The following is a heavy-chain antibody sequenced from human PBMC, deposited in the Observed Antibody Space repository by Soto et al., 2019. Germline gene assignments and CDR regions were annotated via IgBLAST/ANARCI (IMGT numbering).Heavy chain of an antibody. V-gene: IGHV3-74*01. CDR2: INSDGSST. CDR1: AFTFSSYW. Sequence: EVQLVESGGGLVQPGGSLRLSCAASAFTFSSYWMHWVRQAPGKGLVWVSRINSDGSSTSYADSVKGRFTISRDNAKNWLYLQVNCLRAEDTVVYYCARVPRFAFDIWGQGTMVTVSS. CDR3: ARVPRFAFDI. J-gene: IGHJ3*02.